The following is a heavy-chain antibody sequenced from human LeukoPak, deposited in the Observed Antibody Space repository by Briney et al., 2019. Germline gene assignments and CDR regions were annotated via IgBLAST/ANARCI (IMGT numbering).Heavy chain of an antibody. CDR3: ARVATGSYDWFDP. J-gene: IGHJ5*02. CDR2: INSDGSTT. Sequence: QSGGSLRLSCAAPGFTLNGYWMHWVRQAPGKGLVWVSRINSDGSTTSYADSVKGRFTISKDNSKNTLYLQMNSLRAEDTAVYFCARVATGSYDWFDPWGQGTLVTVSS. D-gene: IGHD3-10*01. CDR1: GFTLNGYW. V-gene: IGHV3-74*01.